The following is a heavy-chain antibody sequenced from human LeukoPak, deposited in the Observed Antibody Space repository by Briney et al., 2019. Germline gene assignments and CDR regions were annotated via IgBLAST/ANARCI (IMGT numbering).Heavy chain of an antibody. V-gene: IGHV1-2*02. J-gene: IGHJ5*01. D-gene: IGHD3-10*01. CDR1: GYTSADFY. CDR3: ARGINWFDS. CDR2: IDPNSGGT. Sequence: ASVKVSCKSPGYTSADFYMHWVRQAPGQGLEWMGWIDPNSGGTDYEQRFLGRVAMTRDTSISTAYMELSGLTSDDTAVYYCARGINWFDSWGQGTLATVSS.